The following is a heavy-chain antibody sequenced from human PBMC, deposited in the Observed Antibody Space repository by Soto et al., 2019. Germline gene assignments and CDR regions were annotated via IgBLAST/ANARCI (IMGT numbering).Heavy chain of an antibody. CDR2: INPNRDGT. CDR3: ARSSGNYYYYGMDV. CDR1: GYTFTGYY. Sequence: ASVKVSCKASGYTFTGYYMHWVRQAPGQGLEWMGWINPNRDGTNYAQKIQGWVTMTRDTSISTAYMELSRLRSDDTAVYYCARSSGNYYYYGMDVWGQGTTVTVSS. D-gene: IGHD6-13*01. V-gene: IGHV1-2*04. J-gene: IGHJ6*02.